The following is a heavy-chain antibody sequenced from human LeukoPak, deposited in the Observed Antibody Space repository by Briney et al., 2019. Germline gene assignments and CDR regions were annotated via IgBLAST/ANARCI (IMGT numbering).Heavy chain of an antibody. D-gene: IGHD4-17*01. CDR1: GFTFSSYS. V-gene: IGHV3-48*02. CDR3: ARNYGDYDVFDY. Sequence: PGGSLRLSCAAAGFTFSSYSMSWVRQAPGKGRGWVSYISSSSSTIYYADSVKGRFTISRDNAKNSLYLQMNSLRDEDTAVYYCARNYGDYDVFDYWGQGTLVTVSS. CDR2: ISSSSSTI. J-gene: IGHJ4*02.